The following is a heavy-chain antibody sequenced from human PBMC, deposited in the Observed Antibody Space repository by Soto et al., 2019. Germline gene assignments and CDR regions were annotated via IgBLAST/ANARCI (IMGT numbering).Heavy chain of an antibody. J-gene: IGHJ6*02. CDR1: GGSVSSGSFY. Sequence: PSETLSLTXTVSGGSVSSGSFYWSWIRRPPGKGLEWIGYFYDSGSTNYNPSLRSRVTMSVDTSKNQFSLKLSSVTAADTAVYYCAASAPPATNYYYAMDVWGQGTTVTVSS. CDR2: FYDSGST. CDR3: AASAPPATNYYYAMDV. V-gene: IGHV4-61*01. D-gene: IGHD5-12*01.